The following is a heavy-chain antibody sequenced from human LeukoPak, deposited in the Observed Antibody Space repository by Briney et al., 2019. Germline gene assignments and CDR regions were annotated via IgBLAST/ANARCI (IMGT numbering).Heavy chain of an antibody. CDR3: AKDMRGVVLVPRAYYFDS. J-gene: IGHJ4*02. CDR1: GFTFSAYG. D-gene: IGHD2-8*02. CDR2: ISGSDGAT. Sequence: PGGSLRLSCVGSGFTFSAYGMSWVRQAPGKGLESVSSISGSDGATSYADSVKGRFTIYRDNSKNTLYVQMNSLRAEDTAVYYCAKDMRGVVLVPRAYYFDSWGQGTLVTVSS. V-gene: IGHV3-23*01.